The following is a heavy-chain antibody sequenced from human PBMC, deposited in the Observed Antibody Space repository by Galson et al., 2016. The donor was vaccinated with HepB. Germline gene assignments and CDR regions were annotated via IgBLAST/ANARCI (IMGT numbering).Heavy chain of an antibody. CDR3: AKDFFTAGTPIFDY. CDR1: EFTVSSKY. Sequence: SLRLSCAASEFTVSSKYMTWVRQAPGKGLEWVSVIHSGGATYYTDSVRRRFTISRDNAKNSLYLQMNSLRDEDTAFYYCAKDFFTAGTPIFDYWGQGTLVTVST. D-gene: IGHD6-19*01. CDR2: IHSGGAT. V-gene: IGHV3-53*05. J-gene: IGHJ4*02.